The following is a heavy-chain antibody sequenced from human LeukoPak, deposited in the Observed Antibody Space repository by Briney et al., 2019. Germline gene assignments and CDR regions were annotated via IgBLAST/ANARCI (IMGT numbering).Heavy chain of an antibody. D-gene: IGHD6-13*01. V-gene: IGHV3-30*04. J-gene: IGHJ4*02. Sequence: GGSLRLSCAASGFTFNTYVMYWFRQAPGKGLEWVAVISYDGSTKYYADSVKGRFTVSRDNSKNTLYLQMNSLRAEDTAVYYCARDSPSSSWSTADYWGQGALVSVSS. CDR1: GFTFNTYV. CDR2: ISYDGSTK. CDR3: ARDSPSSSWSTADY.